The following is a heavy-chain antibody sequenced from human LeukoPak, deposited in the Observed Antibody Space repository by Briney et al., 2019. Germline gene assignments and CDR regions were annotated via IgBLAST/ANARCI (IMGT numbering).Heavy chain of an antibody. V-gene: IGHV4-30-2*01. J-gene: IGHJ4*02. Sequence: SETLSLTCAVSGGSISSGGYSWSWIRQPPGKGLEWIGYIYHSGSTYYDPSLKSRVTISVDRSKNQFSLKLSSVTAADTAVYYCARALRGSYYDFDYWGQGTLVTVSS. CDR2: IYHSGST. D-gene: IGHD1-26*01. CDR1: GGSISSGGYS. CDR3: ARALRGSYYDFDY.